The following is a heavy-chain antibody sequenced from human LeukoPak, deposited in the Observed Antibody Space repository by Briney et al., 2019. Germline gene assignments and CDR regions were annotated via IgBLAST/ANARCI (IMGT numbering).Heavy chain of an antibody. CDR2: IIPIFGTA. CDR3: AREKDYYYGSGSYPRDNWFDP. V-gene: IGHV1-69*06. J-gene: IGHJ5*02. D-gene: IGHD3-10*01. Sequence: GASVTVSCTASGGTFSSYAISWVRQAPGQGLEWMGGIIPIFGTANYAQKFQGRVTITADKSTSTAYMELSSLRSEDTAVYYCAREKDYYYGSGSYPRDNWFDPWGQGTLVTVSS. CDR1: GGTFSSYA.